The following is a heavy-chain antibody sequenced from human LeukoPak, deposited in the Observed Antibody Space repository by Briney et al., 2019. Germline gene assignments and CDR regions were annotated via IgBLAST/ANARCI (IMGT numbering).Heavy chain of an antibody. V-gene: IGHV3-30*03. CDR2: ISYDGSNK. D-gene: IGHD1-1*01. CDR1: GFTFSSYG. J-gene: IGHJ4*02. CDR3: ARDTNWFFDY. Sequence: GRSLRLSCAASGFTFSSYGMHWVRQAPGKGLEWVAVISYDGSNKYYADSVKGRFTISRDNSKNTLYLQMNSLRAEDTAVYYCARDTNWFFDYWGQGTLVTVSS.